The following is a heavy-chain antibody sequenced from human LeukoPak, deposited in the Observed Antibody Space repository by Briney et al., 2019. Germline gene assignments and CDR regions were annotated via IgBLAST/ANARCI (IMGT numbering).Heavy chain of an antibody. V-gene: IGHV4-4*07. D-gene: IGHD5-12*01. Sequence: KPSETLSLTCTVSGGSIISYYWSWIRQPAGKGLEWVGRVYSSGNTNYNPSLKSRVTMSVDTSKNQFSLKLSSVTAADTAVYYCARSVVATILDYWGQGTLATVSS. J-gene: IGHJ4*02. CDR2: VYSSGNT. CDR1: GGSIISYY. CDR3: ARSVVATILDY.